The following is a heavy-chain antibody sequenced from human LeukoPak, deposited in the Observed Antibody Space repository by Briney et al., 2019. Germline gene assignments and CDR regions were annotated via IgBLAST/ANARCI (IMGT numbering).Heavy chain of an antibody. J-gene: IGHJ4*02. CDR2: IKQDGSEK. V-gene: IGHV3-7*03. Sequence: GGSLRLSCAASGLTYSSSWMSWVRQAPGKGLEWVANIKQDGSEKYYVGSVKGRFTISRDNAKNSLYLQMDSLRAEDTAVYYCARPTYWGQGTLVTVSS. CDR3: ARPTY. CDR1: GLTYSSSW.